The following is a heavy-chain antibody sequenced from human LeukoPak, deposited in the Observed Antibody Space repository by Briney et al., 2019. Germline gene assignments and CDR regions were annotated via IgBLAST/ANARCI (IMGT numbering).Heavy chain of an antibody. D-gene: IGHD1-1*01. CDR1: GFTFSSYW. CDR3: AREVPGDRYFDS. V-gene: IGHV3-74*01. J-gene: IGHJ4*02. Sequence: PGGSLRLSCAASGFTFSSYWMHWVRQAPGKGLVWVSRINSDASATRYADSVKGRFTISRDNAKNTLFLQMNSLRPDDTAVYYCAREVPGDRYFDSWGQGTLVTVSS. CDR2: INSDASAT.